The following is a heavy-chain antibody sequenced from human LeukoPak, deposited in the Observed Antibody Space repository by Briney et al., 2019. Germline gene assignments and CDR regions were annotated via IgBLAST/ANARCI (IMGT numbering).Heavy chain of an antibody. V-gene: IGHV3-48*03. CDR1: GFSFSNYE. Sequence: PGGSLRLSCAASGFSFSNYEMNWVRQAPGKGLEWISYISYTGSTTYQPDSVKGRFTISRDNAKNSLFLQMNSLRAEDTAVYYCTRDHHHRLWDSYYSYMDVWGKGTTVTISS. D-gene: IGHD1-14*01. CDR2: ISYTGSTT. J-gene: IGHJ6*03. CDR3: TRDHHHRLWDSYYSYMDV.